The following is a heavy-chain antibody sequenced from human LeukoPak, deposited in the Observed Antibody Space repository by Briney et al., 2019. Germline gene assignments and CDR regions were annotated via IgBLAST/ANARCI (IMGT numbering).Heavy chain of an antibody. CDR2: ISGSGGST. CDR1: GFTFSSYG. Sequence: PGGSLRLSCAASGFTFSSYGMSWVRQAPGKGLEWVSTISGSGGSTYYADSVKGRFTISRDNSKNTLYLQMNSLGTEDTAVYYCAKDSLGTLPAASFDYWGQGTLVTVSS. D-gene: IGHD2-2*01. CDR3: AKDSLGTLPAASFDY. V-gene: IGHV3-23*01. J-gene: IGHJ4*02.